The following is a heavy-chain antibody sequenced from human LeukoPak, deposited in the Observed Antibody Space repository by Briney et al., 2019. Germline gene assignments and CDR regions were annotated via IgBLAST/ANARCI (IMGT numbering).Heavy chain of an antibody. CDR2: INHSGST. CDR3: ASRGY. V-gene: IGHV4-34*01. J-gene: IGHJ4*02. CDR1: GGSFSGYY. Sequence: SETLSLTCAVYGGSFSGYYWSWIRQPRGKGLEWIGEINHSGSTNYNPSLKSRVTISVDTSKNQFSLKLSSETAADTAVYYCASRGYWGQGTLVTVSS. D-gene: IGHD3-10*01.